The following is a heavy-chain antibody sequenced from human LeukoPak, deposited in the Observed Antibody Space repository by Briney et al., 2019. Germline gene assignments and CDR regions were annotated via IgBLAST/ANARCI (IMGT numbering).Heavy chain of an antibody. CDR3: WVPATAGEADH. D-gene: IGHD2-2*01. V-gene: IGHV3-74*01. J-gene: IGHJ4*02. CDR1: GFTFSGYW. Sequence: PGGSLRLSCVASGFTFSGYWMHWVRQAPGKGLVWISRINSDGSTTNYADSVNGRFTISRDNAKNTLYLQMHSLRAEDTAVYYCWVPATAGEADHWGQGTLVTVSS. CDR2: INSDGSTT.